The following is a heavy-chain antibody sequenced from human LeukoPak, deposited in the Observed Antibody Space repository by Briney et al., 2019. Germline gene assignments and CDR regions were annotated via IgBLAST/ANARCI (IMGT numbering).Heavy chain of an antibody. CDR2: INHSGST. D-gene: IGHD1-26*01. Sequence: KTSETLSLTCAVYGGSFSGYYWSWIRQPPGKGVEWIGEINHSGSTNYNPSLKSRVTISVDTSKNQFSLKLSSVTAADTAVYYCARGPAHVGSYWGQGTLVTVSS. V-gene: IGHV4-34*01. J-gene: IGHJ4*02. CDR3: ARGPAHVGSY. CDR1: GGSFSGYY.